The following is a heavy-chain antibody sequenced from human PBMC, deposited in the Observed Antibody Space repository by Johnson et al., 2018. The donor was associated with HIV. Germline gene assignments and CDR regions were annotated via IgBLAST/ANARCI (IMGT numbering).Heavy chain of an antibody. Sequence: EVQLVESGGDLVNPGGSLRLSCAASGFTFTNAWMSWVRQAPGKGLEWVGRIKSTGAGGTIDYAAPVKGRFTISRDDSNNMLYLEMNSLKTEDTATYYCTTAGYTFSDAFDIWGHGLMVTVSS. D-gene: IGHD2-2*02. CDR1: GFTFTNAW. CDR2: IKSTGAGGTI. CDR3: TTAGYTFSDAFDI. V-gene: IGHV3-15*01. J-gene: IGHJ3*02.